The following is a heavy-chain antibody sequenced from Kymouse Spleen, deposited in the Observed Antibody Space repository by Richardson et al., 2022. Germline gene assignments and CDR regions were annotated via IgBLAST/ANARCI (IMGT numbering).Heavy chain of an antibody. D-gene: IGHD7-27*02. CDR3: AKERWGSDYYYYGMDV. CDR2: ISGSGGST. Sequence: EVQLVESGGGLVQPGGSLRLSCAASGFTFSSYAMSWVRQAPGKGLEWVSAISGSGGSTYYADSVKGRFTISRDNSKNTLYLQMNSLRAEDTAVYYCAKERWGSDYYYYGMDVWGQGTTVTVSS. J-gene: IGHJ6*02. CDR1: GFTFSSYA. V-gene: IGHV3-23*04.